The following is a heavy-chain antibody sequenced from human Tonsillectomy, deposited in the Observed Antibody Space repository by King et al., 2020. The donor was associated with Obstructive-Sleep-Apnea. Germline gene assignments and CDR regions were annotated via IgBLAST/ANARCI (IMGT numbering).Heavy chain of an antibody. CDR3: ARGSRGVPRLNNYYYYGMDV. Sequence: VQLVESGGGLVQPGGSLRLSCAASGFTFSSYDMHWVRQATGKGLEWVSAIGTDGDKYYPGSVQGRFTISRENAKNSFSLQMNSLRAGDTAGYYCARGSRGVPRLNNYYYYGMDVWGQGTTVTVSS. J-gene: IGHJ6*02. D-gene: IGHD3-10*01. V-gene: IGHV3-13*01. CDR1: GFTFSSYD. CDR2: IGTDGDK.